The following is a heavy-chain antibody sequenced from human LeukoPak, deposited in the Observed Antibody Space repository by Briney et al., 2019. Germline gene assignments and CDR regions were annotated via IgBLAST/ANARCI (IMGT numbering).Heavy chain of an antibody. J-gene: IGHJ4*02. CDR2: ISYDGSNK. V-gene: IGHV3-30*03. CDR3: AVVWIQLWSAFDY. CDR1: GFTFSSYG. Sequence: GSLRLSCAASGFTFSSYGMHWVRQAPGKGLEWVAVISYDGSNKYYADSVKGRFTISRDNSKNTLYLQMNSLRAEDTAVYYCAVVWIQLWSAFDYWGQGTLVTVSS. D-gene: IGHD5-18*01.